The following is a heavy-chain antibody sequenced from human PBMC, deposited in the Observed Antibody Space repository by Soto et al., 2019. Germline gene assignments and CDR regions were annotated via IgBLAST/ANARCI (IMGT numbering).Heavy chain of an antibody. V-gene: IGHV3-30*04. Sequence: GGSLRLSCAASGFSFSRYAIHWVRQAPGKGLEWVAVISKDGSHKYYLESVKGRFTISRDNSKNILSLQMNSLRDEDTAVYYCARSRSGAVADSFDFWGQGTQVTVSS. CDR1: GFSFSRYA. CDR2: ISKDGSHK. D-gene: IGHD3-10*01. CDR3: ARSRSGAVADSFDF. J-gene: IGHJ4*02.